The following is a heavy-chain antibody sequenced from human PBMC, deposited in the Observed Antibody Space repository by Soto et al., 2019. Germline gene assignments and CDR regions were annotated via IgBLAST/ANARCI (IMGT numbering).Heavy chain of an antibody. J-gene: IGHJ6*02. D-gene: IGHD3-10*01. CDR1: GYTFTTYG. CDR2: INTHNGNT. CDR3: TREGSARYYYYGMDA. Sequence: QVQLEQSAPEVKKPGASVKVSCKASGYTFTTYGISWVRQAPGQGLAWLGWINTHNGNTNYAQNLQGRVIMTSDTSTITAYMELRSLRSDDAAIYYCTREGSARYYYYGMDAWGQGTTVTVSS. V-gene: IGHV1-18*01.